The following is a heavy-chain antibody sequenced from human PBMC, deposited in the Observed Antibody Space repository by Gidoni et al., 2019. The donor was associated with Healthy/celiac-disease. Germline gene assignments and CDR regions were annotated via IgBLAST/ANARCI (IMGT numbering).Heavy chain of an antibody. Sequence: QVQLVESWGGVVQPGRSLRLSCAASGFTFSSYAMHWVRQAPGKGLEWVAVISYDGSNKYYADSVKGRFTISRDNSKNTLYLQMNSLRAEDTAVYYCARTRDYDFWSGTPWFDPWGQGTLVTVSS. CDR2: ISYDGSNK. V-gene: IGHV3-30*01. CDR3: ARTRDYDFWSGTPWFDP. D-gene: IGHD3-3*01. J-gene: IGHJ5*02. CDR1: GFTFSSYA.